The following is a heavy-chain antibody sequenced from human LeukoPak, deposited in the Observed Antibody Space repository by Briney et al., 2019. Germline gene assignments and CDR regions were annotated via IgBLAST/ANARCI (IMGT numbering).Heavy chain of an antibody. V-gene: IGHV1-24*01. J-gene: IGHJ4*02. CDR3: ASGVEYYDFWSGYYPFDY. CDR1: GYTLTGLS. D-gene: IGHD3-3*01. Sequence: ASVKASCKVSGYTLTGLSMHWVRQAPGKGLEWMGGFDPEDGETIYAQKFQGRVTMTEDTSTDTAYMELSSLRSEDTAVYYCASGVEYYDFWSGYYPFDYWGQGTLVTVSS. CDR2: FDPEDGET.